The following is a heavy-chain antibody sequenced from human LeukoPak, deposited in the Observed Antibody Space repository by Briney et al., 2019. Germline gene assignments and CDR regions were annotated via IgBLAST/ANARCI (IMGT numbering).Heavy chain of an antibody. CDR2: IYTSGST. J-gene: IGHJ3*02. V-gene: IGHV4-61*02. Sequence: SETLSLTCTVSGGSLSSGSYYWSWIRQPAGKGLEWIGRIYTSGSTNYNPSLKSRVTISVDTSKNQFSLKLSSVTAADTAVYYCARVIRGEPYDSIAPDAFDIWGQGTMVTVSS. CDR3: ARVIRGEPYDSIAPDAFDI. CDR1: GGSLSSGSYY. D-gene: IGHD3-22*01.